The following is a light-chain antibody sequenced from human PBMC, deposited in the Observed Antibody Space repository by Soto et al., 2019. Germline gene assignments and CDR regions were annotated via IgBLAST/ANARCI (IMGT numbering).Light chain of an antibody. J-gene: IGKJ3*01. V-gene: IGKV3-20*01. Sequence: EIVLTQSPGTLSLSPGESATLSCRASQTVSSNFLAWFQQNPGQAPRLLVYGASNRATGIPDRFCGSGSGSDCTLTISRVEPEDFAVQYCQQYSKQPFTFGPGT. CDR3: QQYSKQPFT. CDR1: QTVSSNF. CDR2: GAS.